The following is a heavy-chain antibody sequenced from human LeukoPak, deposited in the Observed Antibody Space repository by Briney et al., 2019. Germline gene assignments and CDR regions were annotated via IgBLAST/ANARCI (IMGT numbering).Heavy chain of an antibody. D-gene: IGHD5-24*01. Sequence: SVKVSCKASGGTFSSYAISWVRQAPGQGLEWMGRIIPIFGTANYAQKFQGRVTITTDESTSTAYMELSSLRSEDTAVYYCAREEGYGGGGYYFDYWGQGTLVTVSS. J-gene: IGHJ4*02. V-gene: IGHV1-69*05. CDR3: AREEGYGGGGYYFDY. CDR1: GGTFSSYA. CDR2: IIPIFGTA.